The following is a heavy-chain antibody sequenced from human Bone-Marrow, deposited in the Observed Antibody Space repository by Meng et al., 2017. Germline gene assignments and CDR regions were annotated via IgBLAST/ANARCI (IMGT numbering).Heavy chain of an antibody. D-gene: IGHD1-26*01. CDR2: INPNSGCT. CDR3: ARGVVGALCD. V-gene: IGHV1-2*02. CDR1: GYTFSGYC. J-gene: IGHJ4*02. Sequence: HQVQPVAYVKTPGASVKGSCKHAGYTFSGYCMHWFRQAPGQGLVWMTGINPNSGCTNYAQKFQGRVTMSRDTSISTASMELSRLRSDDTAVYYCARGVVGALCDWGQGTLVTVSS.